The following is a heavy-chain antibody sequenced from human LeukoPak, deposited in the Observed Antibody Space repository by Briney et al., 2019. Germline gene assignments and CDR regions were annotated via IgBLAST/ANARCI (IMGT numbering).Heavy chain of an antibody. V-gene: IGHV3-30*18. D-gene: IGHD4-17*01. Sequence: PGGSLRLSCAASGFTFSSYGMHWVRQAPGKGLEWVAVISYDGSNKYYTDSVKGRFTISRDNSKNTLYLQMNSLRAEDTAVYYCAKYGDPYYYYYYMDVWGKGTTFTVSS. CDR3: AKYGDPYYYYYYMDV. CDR2: ISYDGSNK. CDR1: GFTFSSYG. J-gene: IGHJ6*03.